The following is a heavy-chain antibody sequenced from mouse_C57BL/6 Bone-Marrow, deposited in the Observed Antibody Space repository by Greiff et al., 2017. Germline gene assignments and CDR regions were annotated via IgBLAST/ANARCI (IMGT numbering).Heavy chain of an antibody. V-gene: IGHV1-69*01. CDR2: IDPSDSFS. Sequence: VQLQQPGAEFVMPGASVKLSCKASGYTFTSYWMHWVKQRPGQGLEWIGEIDPSDSFSNYNQKFKGKSTLTVDKSSSTSYMQLSSLTSEDSAVYYCARSFYYYGSSCAMDYWGQGTSDTVAS. CDR3: ARSFYYYGSSCAMDY. D-gene: IGHD1-1*01. J-gene: IGHJ4*01. CDR1: GYTFTSYW.